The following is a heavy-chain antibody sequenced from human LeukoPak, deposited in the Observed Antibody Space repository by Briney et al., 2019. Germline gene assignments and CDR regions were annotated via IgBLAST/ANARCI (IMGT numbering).Heavy chain of an antibody. V-gene: IGHV7-4-1*02. CDR3: ARGGEWFDFDY. CDR1: GYTFTSYD. D-gene: IGHD3-3*01. CDR2: INTNTGNP. J-gene: IGHJ4*02. Sequence: ASVKVSCKASGYTFTSYDINWVRQATGQGLEWMGWINTNTGNPTYAQGFTGRFVFSLDTSVSTAYLQISSLKAEDTAVYYCARGGEWFDFDYWGQGTLVTVSS.